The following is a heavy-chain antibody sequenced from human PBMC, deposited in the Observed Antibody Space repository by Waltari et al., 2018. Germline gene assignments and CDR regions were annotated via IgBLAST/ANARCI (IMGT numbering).Heavy chain of an antibody. CDR2: IYTSGST. J-gene: IGHJ4*02. V-gene: IGHV4-4*07. CDR3: ARGEWELAFDY. Sequence: QVQLQESGPGLVKPSETLSLTCTVSGGSISSYYWSWIRQPAGKGLEWIGRIYTSGSTNYSPALTSRVTMSVDTSKNPFSLKLSSGTAADTAVYYCARGEWELAFDYWGQGTLVTVSS. D-gene: IGHD1-26*01. CDR1: GGSISSYY.